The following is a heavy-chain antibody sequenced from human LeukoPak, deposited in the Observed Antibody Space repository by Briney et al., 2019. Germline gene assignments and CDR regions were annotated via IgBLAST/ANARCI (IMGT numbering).Heavy chain of an antibody. CDR1: GGTFSSYA. CDR2: IIPIFGIA. Sequence: ASVKVSCKASGGTFSSYAISWVRQAPGQGLEWMGRIIPIFGIANYAQKFQGRVTITADKSTSTAYMELSSLRSEDTAVYYCARDGGMATINGGQDYYYGMDVWGQGTTVTVSS. J-gene: IGHJ6*02. CDR3: ARDGGMATINGGQDYYYGMDV. V-gene: IGHV1-69*04. D-gene: IGHD5-24*01.